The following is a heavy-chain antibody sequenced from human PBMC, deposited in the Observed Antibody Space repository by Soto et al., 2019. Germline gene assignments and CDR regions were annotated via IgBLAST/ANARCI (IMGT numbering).Heavy chain of an antibody. J-gene: IGHJ4*02. V-gene: IGHV3-23*01. CDR3: ARAPNWNYESGYFDY. CDR1: GFSFSSYA. Sequence: EVHVLDSGGGLVQPGGSLRLSCAASGFSFSSYAMSWVRRAPGKGLEWVSTVSGSGDVTYYADSVEGRFTISRDTSKNTLYLQMDSLRVEDTAVYYCARAPNWNYESGYFDYWGQGTLVTVSS. D-gene: IGHD1-7*01. CDR2: VSGSGDVT.